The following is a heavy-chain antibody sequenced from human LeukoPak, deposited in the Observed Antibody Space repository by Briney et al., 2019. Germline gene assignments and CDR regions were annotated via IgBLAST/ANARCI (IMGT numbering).Heavy chain of an antibody. Sequence: ASVKVSCKASGYTFTSYYMHWVRQAPGQGLEWMGIINPSGGSTSYAQKFQGRVTMTGDTSTSTVYMELSSLRSEDTAVYYCARIAVAGTYFDYWGQGTLVTVSS. CDR1: GYTFTSYY. D-gene: IGHD6-19*01. CDR3: ARIAVAGTYFDY. J-gene: IGHJ4*02. V-gene: IGHV1-46*01. CDR2: INPSGGST.